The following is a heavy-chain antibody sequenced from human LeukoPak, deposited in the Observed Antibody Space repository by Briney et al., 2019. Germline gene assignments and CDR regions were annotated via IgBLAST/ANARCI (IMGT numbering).Heavy chain of an antibody. J-gene: IGHJ4*02. CDR2: ISDSGGST. V-gene: IGHV3-23*01. CDR3: AKEQYHYGAGSYLGFDY. D-gene: IGHD3-10*01. CDR1: GYTFNSYA. Sequence: SCNASGYTFNSYAMSWVRQAPGKGLEWVSGISDSGGSTYYADSVKGRFTISRDNSKNILFLQMNSLRAEDTAVYYCAKEQYHYGAGSYLGFDYWGQGTLVTVSS.